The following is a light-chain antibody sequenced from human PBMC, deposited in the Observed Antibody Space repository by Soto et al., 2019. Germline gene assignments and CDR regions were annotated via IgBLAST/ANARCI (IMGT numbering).Light chain of an antibody. CDR1: EGIRND. CDR3: QHYNSYSEA. Sequence: MQVTQFPPSLSASVGDRVTITCRASEGIRNDLGWYQQKPGKAPKRLIFAASSLQSGVPSRFSGSGSGTEFTLTISSLQPDDFATYYCQHYNSYSEAFGQGTKVDIK. CDR2: AAS. J-gene: IGKJ1*01. V-gene: IGKV1-17*01.